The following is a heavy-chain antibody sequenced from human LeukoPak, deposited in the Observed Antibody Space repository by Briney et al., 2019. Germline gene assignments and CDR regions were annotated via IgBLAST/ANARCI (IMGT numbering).Heavy chain of an antibody. CDR2: INWNGGST. Sequence: AGGSLRLSCAASAFTFSTYGMHWVRQAPGKGLEWVSGINWNGGSTGYADSVKGRFTVSRDNAKNSLYLQINSLRAEDTAFYYCARDHYNWNDAYLDYWGQGTLVIVSS. CDR1: AFTFSTYG. D-gene: IGHD1-1*01. J-gene: IGHJ4*02. CDR3: ARDHYNWNDAYLDY. V-gene: IGHV3-20*04.